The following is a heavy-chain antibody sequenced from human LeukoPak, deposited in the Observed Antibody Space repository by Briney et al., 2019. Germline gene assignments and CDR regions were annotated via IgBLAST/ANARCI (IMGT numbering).Heavy chain of an antibody. CDR1: GYTFTGYY. D-gene: IGHD3-3*01. V-gene: IGHV1-2*06. CDR2: INPNSGGT. J-gene: IGHJ4*02. CDR3: ARSLRFRPYYFDY. Sequence: GASVKVSCKASGYTFTGYYMHWVRQAPGQGLEWMGRINPNSGGTNYAQKFQGRVTMTRDTSISTAYMELSRLRSDDTAVYYCARSLRFRPYYFDYWGQGTLVTVSS.